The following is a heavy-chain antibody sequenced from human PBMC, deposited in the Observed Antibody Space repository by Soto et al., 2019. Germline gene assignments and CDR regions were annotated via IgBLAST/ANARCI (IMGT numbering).Heavy chain of an antibody. J-gene: IGHJ3*02. Sequence: PGGSLRLSCASSGFTFSSYGMHWVRHAPGKGLEWVGVILLDGRSQNYADSVKGRFTISRDNAKNTLFLQMNSLRAEDTAVYFCARDLPEYSRSSAAFDIWGQGTMVTVSS. CDR2: ILLDGRSQ. CDR3: ARDLPEYSRSSAAFDI. D-gene: IGHD6-6*01. CDR1: GFTFSSYG. V-gene: IGHV3-33*05.